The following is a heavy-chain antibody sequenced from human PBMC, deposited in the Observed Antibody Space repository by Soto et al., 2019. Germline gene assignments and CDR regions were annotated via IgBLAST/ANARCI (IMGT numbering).Heavy chain of an antibody. CDR2: IWYDGSNK. D-gene: IGHD2-2*01. CDR1: GFTFSSYG. CDR3: ARDSDIVVVPAAMGSSSAGVDY. V-gene: IGHV3-33*01. J-gene: IGHJ4*02. Sequence: QVQLVESGGGVVQPGRSLRLSCAASGFTFSSYGMHWVRQAPGKGLEWVAVIWYDGSNKYYADSVKGRFTISRDNSKNTLDLQMNSLRAEDTAVYYGARDSDIVVVPAAMGSSSAGVDYWGQGTLVTVSS.